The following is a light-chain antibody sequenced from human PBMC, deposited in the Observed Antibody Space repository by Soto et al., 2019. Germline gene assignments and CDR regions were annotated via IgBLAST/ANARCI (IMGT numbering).Light chain of an antibody. CDR3: QHAWT. Sequence: EIVMTQYPANLAVAPLEIATLSCRASQSVSSNLAWYQQTPGQAPRLLIYGASTRATGIPARFSGSGSGTDFTLPVSILQPDDFAPYYCQHAWTFGQGTKLDIK. CDR1: QSVSSN. V-gene: IGKV3-15*01. J-gene: IGKJ1*01. CDR2: GAS.